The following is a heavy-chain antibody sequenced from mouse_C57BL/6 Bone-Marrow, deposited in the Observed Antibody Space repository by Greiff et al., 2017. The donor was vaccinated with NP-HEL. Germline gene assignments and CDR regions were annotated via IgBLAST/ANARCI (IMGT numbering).Heavy chain of an antibody. J-gene: IGHJ2*01. D-gene: IGHD2-1*01. CDR2: INPGSGGT. CDR3: AKRGYYGNYYFDY. CDR1: GYAFTNYL. Sequence: VQGVESGAELVRPGTSVKVSCKASGYAFTNYLIEWVKQRPGQGLEWIGVINPGSGGTNYNEKFKGKATLTADKSSSTAYMQLSSLTSEDSAVYFCAKRGYYGNYYFDYWGQGTTLTVSS. V-gene: IGHV1-54*01.